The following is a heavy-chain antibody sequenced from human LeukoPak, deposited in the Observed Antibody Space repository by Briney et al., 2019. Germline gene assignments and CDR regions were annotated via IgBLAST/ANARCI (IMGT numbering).Heavy chain of an antibody. CDR2: INSDGSST. CDR1: GFTFSSYW. V-gene: IGHV3-74*01. Sequence: GGSLRLSCAASGFTFSSYWMHWVRQAPGKGLVWVSGINSDGSSTSYADSVKGRFTISRDNAKNTLYLQMNSLRAEDTAVYYCARGGYNLAFAFDYWGQGTLVTVSS. D-gene: IGHD5-24*01. J-gene: IGHJ4*02. CDR3: ARGGYNLAFAFDY.